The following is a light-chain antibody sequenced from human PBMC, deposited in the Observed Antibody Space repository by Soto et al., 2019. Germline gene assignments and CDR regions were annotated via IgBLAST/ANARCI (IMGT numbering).Light chain of an antibody. V-gene: IGLV2-14*01. J-gene: IGLJ1*01. CDR2: EVT. CDR3: KSYAGSNTYV. CDR1: TSDLGHYNY. Sequence: QSVLTQPASVSGSPGQSITISCTGTTSDLGHYNYVSWYQKHPGTAPRLMIYEVTNRPSGVSNRFSGSKSGNTASLTISGLQAADEADYFCKSYAGSNTYVFGSGTKVTVL.